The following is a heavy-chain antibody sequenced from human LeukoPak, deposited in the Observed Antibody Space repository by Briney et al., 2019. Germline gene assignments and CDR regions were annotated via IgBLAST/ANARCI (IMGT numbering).Heavy chain of an antibody. CDR3: AKLSSGNLYYFDY. D-gene: IGHD3-3*01. CDR1: GFTSSSYA. CDR2: VSGSGDRM. J-gene: IGHJ4*02. V-gene: IGHV3-23*01. Sequence: GGSLRLSCAASGFTSSSYALNWVRQAPGKGLEWVATVSGSGDRMYHADSVKGRFTISRDNSKNTLYLQMNSLRAEDTAVYYCAKLSSGNLYYFDYWGQGTLVTVSS.